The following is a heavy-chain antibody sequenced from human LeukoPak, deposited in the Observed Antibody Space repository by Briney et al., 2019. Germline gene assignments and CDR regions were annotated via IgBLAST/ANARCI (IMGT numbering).Heavy chain of an antibody. CDR2: ISYDGSNK. CDR3: ARVEYSSSSAPRYYYYYGMDV. CDR1: GFTFSSYA. D-gene: IGHD6-6*01. J-gene: IGHJ6*02. V-gene: IGHV3-30-3*01. Sequence: PGGSLRLSCAASGFTFSSYAMHWVRQAPGKGLEWVAVISYDGSNKYYADSVKGRFTISRDNSKNTLYLQMNSLRAEDTAVYYCARVEYSSSSAPRYYYYYGMDVWGQGTMVTVSS.